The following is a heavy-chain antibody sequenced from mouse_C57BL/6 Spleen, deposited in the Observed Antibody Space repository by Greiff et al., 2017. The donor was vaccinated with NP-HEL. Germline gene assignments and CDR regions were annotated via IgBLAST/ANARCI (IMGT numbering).Heavy chain of an antibody. CDR1: GYTFTDYN. J-gene: IGHJ4*01. CDR2: INPNNGGT. D-gene: IGHD2-3*01. V-gene: IGHV1-18*01. CDR3: ARTGYEGDAMDY. Sequence: EVQLQQSGPELVKPGASVKIPCKASGYTFTDYNMDWVKQSHGKSLEWIGDINPNNGGTIYNQKFKGKATLTVDKSSSPAYMELRSLTSEDTAVYYCARTGYEGDAMDYWGQGTSVTVSS.